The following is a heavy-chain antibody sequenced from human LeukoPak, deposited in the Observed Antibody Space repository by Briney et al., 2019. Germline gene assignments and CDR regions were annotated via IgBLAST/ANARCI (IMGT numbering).Heavy chain of an antibody. CDR1: GGSFSGYY. CDR3: ARLTGVVVDY. CDR2: INHSGST. J-gene: IGHJ4*02. Sequence: PSETLSLTCAVYGGSFSGYYWSWIRQPPGKGLEWIGEINHSGSTNYNPSLKSRVTILVDTSKNQFSLKLSSVTAADTAVYYCARLTGVVVDYWGQGTLVTVSS. V-gene: IGHV4-34*01. D-gene: IGHD3-3*01.